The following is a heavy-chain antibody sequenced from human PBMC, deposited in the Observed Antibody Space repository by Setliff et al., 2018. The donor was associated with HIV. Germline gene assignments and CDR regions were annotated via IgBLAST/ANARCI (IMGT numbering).Heavy chain of an antibody. Sequence: GGSLRLSCAASEFTFSSYSMNWVRQAPGKGLEWVSSISSSSSYIYYADSVKGRFTISRDNAKNSLYLQMNSLRAEDTAVYYCARGGSNSWSPFDYWGQGTLVTVSS. CDR3: ARGGSNSWSPFDY. J-gene: IGHJ4*02. CDR1: EFTFSSYS. V-gene: IGHV3-21*01. CDR2: ISSSSSYI. D-gene: IGHD6-13*01.